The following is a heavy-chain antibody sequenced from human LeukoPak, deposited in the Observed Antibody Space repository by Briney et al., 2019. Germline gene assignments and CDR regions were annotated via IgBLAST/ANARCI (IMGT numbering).Heavy chain of an antibody. CDR2: INPNSGGT. V-gene: IGHV1-2*02. J-gene: IGHJ4*02. CDR1: GYTFTGYY. Sequence: ASVKVSCKASGYTFTGYYMHWVRQAPGQGLEWMGWINPNSGGTNYAQKFQGRVTMTRDTSISTAYMELSKLRSDDTAVYYCASTAVAGTYFDYWGQGTLVTVSS. CDR3: ASTAVAGTYFDY. D-gene: IGHD6-19*01.